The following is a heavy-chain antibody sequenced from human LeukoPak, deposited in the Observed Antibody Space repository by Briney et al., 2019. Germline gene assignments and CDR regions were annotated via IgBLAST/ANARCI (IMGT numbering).Heavy chain of an antibody. CDR1: GFTFSSYA. CDR2: ISYDGSNK. J-gene: IGHJ5*02. D-gene: IGHD3-3*01. V-gene: IGHV3-30-3*01. CDR3: ARGRGYDFWSGYYRADDWFDP. Sequence: GGSLRLSCAASGFTFSSYAMHWVRQAPGKGLEWVAVISYDGSNKYYADSVKGRFTISRDNSKNTLYLQMNSLRAEDTAVYYCARGRGYDFWSGYYRADDWFDPWGQGTLVTVSS.